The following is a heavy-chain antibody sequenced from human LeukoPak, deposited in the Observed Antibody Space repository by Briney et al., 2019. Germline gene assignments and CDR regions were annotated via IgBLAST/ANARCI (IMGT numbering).Heavy chain of an antibody. CDR3: ARTTMVRGTYYMDV. Sequence: SETLSLTCTVSGGSISSSSYYWGWIRQPPGKGLEWIGYVYYSGSTYYNPSLKSRVTISVDTSKNQFSLKLSSVTAADTAVYYCARTTMVRGTYYMDVWGKGTTVTISS. V-gene: IGHV4-39*07. J-gene: IGHJ6*03. CDR1: GGSISSSSYY. D-gene: IGHD3-10*01. CDR2: VYYSGST.